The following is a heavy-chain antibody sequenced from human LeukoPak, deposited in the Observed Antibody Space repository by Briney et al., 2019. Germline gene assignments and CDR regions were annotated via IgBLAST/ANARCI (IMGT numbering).Heavy chain of an antibody. J-gene: IGHJ4*02. V-gene: IGHV4-39*07. D-gene: IGHD3-9*01. Sequence: SETLSLTCSVSGGSISSSNYYWGWIRQPPGKGLEWIGNIYYGGSSYYNPSLQSRVTISLDTSKNQFSLKLRSVTAADTAVYYCAREVWYDILTGYYFDYWGQGTLVTVSS. CDR1: GGSISSSNYY. CDR3: AREVWYDILTGYYFDY. CDR2: IYYGGSS.